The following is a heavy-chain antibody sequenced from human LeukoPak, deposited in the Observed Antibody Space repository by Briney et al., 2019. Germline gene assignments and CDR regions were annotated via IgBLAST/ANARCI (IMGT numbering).Heavy chain of an antibody. V-gene: IGHV3-30*02. CDR2: IRYDGSNK. CDR1: GFTFSSYG. J-gene: IGHJ4*02. Sequence: GGSLRLSCAASGFTFSSYGMHWVRQAPGKGLEWVAFIRYDGSNKYYADSVEGRFTISRDNSKNTLYLQMNSLRAEDTAVYYCAKKVKCSGGSCYTLFDYWGQGTLVTVSS. D-gene: IGHD2-15*01. CDR3: AKKVKCSGGSCYTLFDY.